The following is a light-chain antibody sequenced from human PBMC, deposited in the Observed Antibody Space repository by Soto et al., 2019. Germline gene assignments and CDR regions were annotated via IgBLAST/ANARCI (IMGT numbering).Light chain of an antibody. CDR2: GNT. Sequence: QSVLTQTPSVSGAPGQRVTISCTGTNSNIGAGYDVHWYQHLPGRAPKLLIYGNTHRPSGVPDRFSGSKSGTSASLAITGLQSEDEADYYCQSFDKSLSGFYVFGSGTKVTVL. CDR3: QSFDKSLSGFYV. V-gene: IGLV1-40*01. CDR1: NSNIGAGYD. J-gene: IGLJ1*01.